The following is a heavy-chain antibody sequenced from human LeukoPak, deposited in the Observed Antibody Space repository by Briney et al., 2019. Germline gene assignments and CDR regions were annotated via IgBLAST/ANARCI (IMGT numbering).Heavy chain of an antibody. V-gene: IGHV4-34*01. CDR2: INHSGST. Sequence: PSETLSLTCAVYGGSFSGYYWSWIRQPPGKGLEWIGEINHSGSTNYNPSLKSRVTISVDTSKNQFSLKLSSVTAADTAVYYCARYTAYYYYGMDVWGQGTTVTVSS. CDR1: GGSFSGYY. CDR3: ARYTAYYYYGMDV. D-gene: IGHD5-18*01. J-gene: IGHJ6*02.